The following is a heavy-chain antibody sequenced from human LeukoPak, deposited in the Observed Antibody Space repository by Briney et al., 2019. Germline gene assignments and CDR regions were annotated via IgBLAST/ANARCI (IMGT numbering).Heavy chain of an antibody. CDR3: ARGPLSMAHDAFDI. J-gene: IGHJ3*02. CDR1: GFTFSSYG. V-gene: IGHV3-30*03. Sequence: GGSLRLSCAASGFTFSSYGMHWVRQAPGKGLEWVAVISYDGSKKYYADSVKGRFTISRDNSKNTLYLQMNSLRAEDTAVYYCARGPLSMAHDAFDIWGQGTMVTVSS. D-gene: IGHD2/OR15-2a*01. CDR2: ISYDGSKK.